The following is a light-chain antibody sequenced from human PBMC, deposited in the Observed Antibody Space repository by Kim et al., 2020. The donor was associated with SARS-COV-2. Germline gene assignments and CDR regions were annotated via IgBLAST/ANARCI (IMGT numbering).Light chain of an antibody. CDR1: QSVSSSY. Sequence: SPGERATLSCRASQSVSSSYLAWYQQKPGQAPRLLIYGASSRATGIPDMFSGGGSGTDFTLTISRLEPEDFAVYYCQLYGTSPLTFGGGTKVDIK. J-gene: IGKJ4*01. CDR2: GAS. CDR3: QLYGTSPLT. V-gene: IGKV3-20*01.